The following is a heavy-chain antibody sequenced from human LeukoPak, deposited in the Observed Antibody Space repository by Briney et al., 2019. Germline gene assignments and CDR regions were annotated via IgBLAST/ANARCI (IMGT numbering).Heavy chain of an antibody. Sequence: GGSLRLSCAASGFTFSDYYMTWIRQAPGKGLDWVSYIDRGGSNVFYADSVKGRFIMPRDNTRNSLYLQMHSLRAEDSAVYYCALSSISPSYYYGVDVWGQGTTVTVSS. CDR1: GFTFSDYY. J-gene: IGHJ6*02. V-gene: IGHV3-11*01. CDR3: ALSSISPSYYYGVDV. D-gene: IGHD6-13*01. CDR2: IDRGGSNV.